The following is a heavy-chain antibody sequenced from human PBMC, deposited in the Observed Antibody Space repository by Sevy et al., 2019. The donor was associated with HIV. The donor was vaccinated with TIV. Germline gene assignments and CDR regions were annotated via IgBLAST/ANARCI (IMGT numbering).Heavy chain of an antibody. J-gene: IGHJ1*01. CDR3: ALERLSSNVAEYFQN. Sequence: GGSLRLSCAASGFTFSDYSMHWVRQAPGKGLKWVATISYDGSNKHYADSVKGRFTLSRDNSKNSLFLQMNSLRAEDTAVYYCALERLSSNVAEYFQNWGQGTLVTVS. CDR2: ISYDGSNK. V-gene: IGHV3-30-3*01. D-gene: IGHD1-1*01. CDR1: GFTFSDYS.